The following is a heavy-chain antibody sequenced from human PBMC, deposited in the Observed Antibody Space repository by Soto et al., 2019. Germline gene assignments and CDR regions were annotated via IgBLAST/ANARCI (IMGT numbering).Heavy chain of an antibody. D-gene: IGHD3-16*01. CDR2: ISVSGANT. CDR3: GKASTYTPDGVDV. V-gene: IGHV3-23*01. Sequence: AGGSLRLSCVASGFKFSSYALTWVRQAPGKGLECVSVISVSGANTYYADSLKGRFTIARDNPKNNLYLQMNSLTAEDTAIYYVGKASTYTPDGVDVWGQGTTVTVSS. CDR1: GFKFSSYA. J-gene: IGHJ6*02.